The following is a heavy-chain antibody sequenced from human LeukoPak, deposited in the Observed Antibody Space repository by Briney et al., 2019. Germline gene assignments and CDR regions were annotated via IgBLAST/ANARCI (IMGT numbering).Heavy chain of an antibody. D-gene: IGHD3-3*01. Sequence: ASVKVSCKASGYTFTSYGISWVRQAPGQGLEWMGWISAYNGNTNYAQKLQGRVTMTTDTSTSTAYMELRSLRSDDTAVYYCARSVDGTIFGVASYYYYMDVWGKGTTVTVSS. V-gene: IGHV1-18*01. CDR2: ISAYNGNT. CDR3: ARSVDGTIFGVASYYYYMDV. CDR1: GYTFTSYG. J-gene: IGHJ6*03.